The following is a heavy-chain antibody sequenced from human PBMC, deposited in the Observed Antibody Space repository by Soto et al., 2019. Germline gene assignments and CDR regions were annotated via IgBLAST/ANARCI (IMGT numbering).Heavy chain of an antibody. CDR2: IWYDGSNK. CDR3: ARDGSSNHYYYYGMDV. Sequence: QVPLVESGGGVVQPGRSLRLSCAASGFTFSSYGMHWVRQAPGKGLEWVAVIWYDGSNKYYADSVKGRFTISRDNSKNTLYLQMNSLRAEDTAVYYCARDGSSNHYYYYGMDVWGQGTTVTVSS. V-gene: IGHV3-33*01. D-gene: IGHD6-13*01. CDR1: GFTFSSYG. J-gene: IGHJ6*02.